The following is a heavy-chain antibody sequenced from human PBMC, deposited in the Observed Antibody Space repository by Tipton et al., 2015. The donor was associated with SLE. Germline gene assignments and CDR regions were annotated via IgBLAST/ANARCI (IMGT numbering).Heavy chain of an antibody. Sequence: GSLRLSCAASGFTFSAAAMHWVRQASGKGLEWVGRIRGKVNGYTTTYSESVKGRFTISRDDSKNTAYLQMSSLRPEDTATYYCTIDGSGWPSWGQGTLVTVSS. CDR3: TIDGSGWPS. V-gene: IGHV3-73*01. J-gene: IGHJ5*01. CDR1: GFTFSAAA. CDR2: IRGKVNGYTT. D-gene: IGHD6-19*01.